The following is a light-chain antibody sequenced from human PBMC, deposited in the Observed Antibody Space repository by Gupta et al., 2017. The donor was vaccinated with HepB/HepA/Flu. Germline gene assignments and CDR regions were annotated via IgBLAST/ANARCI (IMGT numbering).Light chain of an antibody. J-gene: IGKJ1*01. CDR2: DAS. Sequence: EIVLTQSPATLYLSPGERATLSCRASQSISNYLVWYQQKSGQSPRLLIYDASNRATGVPVRFSGSGSGTDCTLTISSLQPEDFAVYYCQQRTTWPPWTFGQGTRVEI. CDR1: QSISNY. V-gene: IGKV3-11*01. CDR3: QQRTTWPPWT.